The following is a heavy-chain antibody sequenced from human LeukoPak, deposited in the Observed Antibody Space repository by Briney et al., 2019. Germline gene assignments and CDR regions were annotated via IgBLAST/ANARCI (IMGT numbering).Heavy chain of an antibody. Sequence: PGLSLRLSCTASGFTFNSYALHWVRQAPGKGLEWVALISYDGANTYYADSMKGRFTISRDNSKNTLYLQMSSLRAEDTAVYYCVRDDGDDYLWGSHGAFDFWGQGAMVTVSS. J-gene: IGHJ3*01. V-gene: IGHV3-30-3*01. CDR1: GFTFNSYA. D-gene: IGHD3-16*01. CDR3: VRDDGDDYLWGSHGAFDF. CDR2: ISYDGANT.